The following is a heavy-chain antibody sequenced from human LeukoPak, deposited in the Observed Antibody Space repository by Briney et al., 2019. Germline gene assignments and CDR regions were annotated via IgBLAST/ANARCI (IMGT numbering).Heavy chain of an antibody. CDR1: VVSLITRY. Sequence: PSETLSLTSSLAVVSLITRYWSRIRRPPGGGLEWICYASVTGNTAYNLSLKSRVTFALYTSNTPFSPRLTSVTVAPTARPYCANRFTQGGGLFEYWGQGIVVTVSS. V-gene: IGHV4-59*11. CDR2: ASVTGNT. J-gene: IGHJ4*02. D-gene: IGHD3-16*01. CDR3: ANRFTQGGGLFEY.